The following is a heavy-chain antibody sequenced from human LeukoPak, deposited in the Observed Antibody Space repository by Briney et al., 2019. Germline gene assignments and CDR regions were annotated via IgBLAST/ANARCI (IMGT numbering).Heavy chain of an antibody. CDR2: IKKKGGT. D-gene: IGHD4-17*01. CDR3: AREHKSYGDYPYYFDS. Sequence: PSETLSLPCSVSSDSFSSGDYYWSWIRQPAGKGLEVIGYIKKKGGTFYNPPLKSRVSISIDTSKNQFSLKLTSVTAADTAVYFWAREHKSYGDYPYYFDSWGQGTLVTVSS. CDR1: SDSFSSGDYY. V-gene: IGHV4-30-4*01. J-gene: IGHJ4*02.